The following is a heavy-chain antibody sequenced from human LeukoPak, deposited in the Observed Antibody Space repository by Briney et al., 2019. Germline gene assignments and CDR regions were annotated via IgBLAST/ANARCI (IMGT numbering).Heavy chain of an antibody. D-gene: IGHD6-13*01. CDR2: IYPGDSDT. J-gene: IGHJ4*02. CDR3: ARRRPLAAALMSYFDY. Sequence: GESLKISCKGSGYSFTSYWIGWVRQMPGKGLEWMGIIYPGDSDTRYSPSFQGQVTISADKSISTAYLQWSSLKASDTAMYYCARRRPLAAALMSYFDYWGQGTLVTVSS. V-gene: IGHV5-51*01. CDR1: GYSFTSYW.